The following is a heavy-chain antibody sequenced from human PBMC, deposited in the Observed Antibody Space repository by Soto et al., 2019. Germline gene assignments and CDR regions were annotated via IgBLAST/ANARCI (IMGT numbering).Heavy chain of an antibody. V-gene: IGHV3-23*01. CDR3: ANTDCSSTSCYGIFDY. CDR2: ISGSGGST. J-gene: IGHJ4*02. Sequence: GGSLRLSCAASGFTFSSYAMSWVRQAPGKGLEWVSAISGSGGSTYYADSVKGRFTISRDNSKNTLYLQMNSLRAEDTAVYYCANTDCSSTSCYGIFDYWGQGTLVTVSS. D-gene: IGHD2-2*01. CDR1: GFTFSSYA.